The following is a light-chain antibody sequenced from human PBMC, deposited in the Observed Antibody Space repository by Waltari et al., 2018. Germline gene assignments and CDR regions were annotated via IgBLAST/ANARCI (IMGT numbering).Light chain of an antibody. J-gene: IGLJ3*02. CDR3: SLYYGDGRWV. V-gene: IGLV7-43*01. CDR1: TGVVTTRYY. CDR2: DTD. Sequence: VLTQEPSVTVSPGGTVTLTCASTTGVVTTRYYPNWFQQKPDQSPTTRIYDTDNRHSWAPARFSGSLLGGNAALTLSNVQPEDEADYYCSLYYGDGRWVFGGGTKLTVL.